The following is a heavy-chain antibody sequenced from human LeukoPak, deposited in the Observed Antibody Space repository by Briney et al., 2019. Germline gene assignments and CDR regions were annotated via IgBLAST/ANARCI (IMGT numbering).Heavy chain of an antibody. V-gene: IGHV3-48*02. CDR1: GFTFSTSG. Sequence: PGGSLRLSCAASGFTFSTSGVGWVPQAPGKGLEWLSYITSQTVSHYIDSVRGRFTISRDNAKSPLYLQMNSLTEEDTVVSYCVRGYCSSTSCHVARHFEYWGQGTLVTVSS. CDR3: VRGYCSSTSCHVARHFEY. D-gene: IGHD2-2*01. CDR2: ITSQTVS. J-gene: IGHJ4*02.